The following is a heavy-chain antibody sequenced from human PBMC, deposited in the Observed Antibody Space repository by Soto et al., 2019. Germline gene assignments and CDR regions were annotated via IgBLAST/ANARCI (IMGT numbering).Heavy chain of an antibody. CDR2: ISYDGSNK. D-gene: IGHD5-12*01. J-gene: IGHJ6*02. CDR3: ARDRATHTYYYYGMDV. CDR1: GFTFSSYA. V-gene: IGHV3-30-3*01. Sequence: QVQLVESGGGVVQPGRSLRLSCAASGFTFSSYAMHWVRQAPGKGLEWVAVISYDGSNKYYADSVKGRFTISRDNSKNTLYLQMNSLRAEDTAVYYCARDRATHTYYYYGMDVWGQGTTVTVSS.